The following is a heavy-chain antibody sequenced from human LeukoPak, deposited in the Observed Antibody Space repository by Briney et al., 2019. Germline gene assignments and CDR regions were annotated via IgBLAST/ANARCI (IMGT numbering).Heavy chain of an antibody. V-gene: IGHV3-64*05. CDR3: LRDRAGTGDH. Sequence: GGSLRLSCSASGFTFSNYAMHWVRQAPGKGMEYVSSIVSNGGITYYADSVKGRFTTSRDNSKNTLYVQMTSLRVEDTALYYCLRDRAGTGDHWGQGTLVTVSS. J-gene: IGHJ4*02. CDR1: GFTFSNYA. D-gene: IGHD6-13*01. CDR2: IVSNGGIT.